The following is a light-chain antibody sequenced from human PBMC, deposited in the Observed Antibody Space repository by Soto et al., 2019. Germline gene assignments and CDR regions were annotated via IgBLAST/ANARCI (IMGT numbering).Light chain of an antibody. CDR3: CSYTSSATLV. Sequence: QSALTQPASVSGSPGQSITLSCSGTTNDIGGYNYVSWYQHHPGKVPKVIIYEVRNRPSGVSTRFSGSKSGNTAALTISGVQAEDEADYYCCSYTSSATLVFGGGTKLTVL. CDR1: TNDIGGYNY. V-gene: IGLV2-14*01. J-gene: IGLJ3*02. CDR2: EVR.